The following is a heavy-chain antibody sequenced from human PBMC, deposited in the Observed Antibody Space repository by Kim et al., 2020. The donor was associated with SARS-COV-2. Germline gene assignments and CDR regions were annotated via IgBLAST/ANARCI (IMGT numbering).Heavy chain of an antibody. V-gene: IGHV4-39*07. CDR3: ARVMGSSSWYVDY. J-gene: IGHJ4*02. D-gene: IGHD6-13*01. Sequence: YNPSLKSRVTISVDTSKTQFSLKLSSVTAADTAVYYCARVMGSSSWYVDYWGQGTLVTVSS.